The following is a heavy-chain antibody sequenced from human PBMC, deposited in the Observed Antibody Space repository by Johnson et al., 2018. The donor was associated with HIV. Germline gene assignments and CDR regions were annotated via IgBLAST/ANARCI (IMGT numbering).Heavy chain of an antibody. CDR1: GFTFSNAW. CDR3: TTGVTIFGVVPLDGFDI. Sequence: EQLVESGGGLVKPGGSPRLSCAASGFTFSNAWMSWVRQAPGKGLEWVGRIKSKSDGGTTDYAAPLKGRFTISRDDSKNTLYLQINSLKSEDTAVYYCTTGVTIFGVVPLDGFDIWGRGTMVTVSS. V-gene: IGHV3-15*01. CDR2: IKSKSDGGTT. D-gene: IGHD3-3*01. J-gene: IGHJ3*02.